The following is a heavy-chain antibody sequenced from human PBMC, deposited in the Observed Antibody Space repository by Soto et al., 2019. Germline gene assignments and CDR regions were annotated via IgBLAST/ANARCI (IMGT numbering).Heavy chain of an antibody. J-gene: IGHJ5*02. CDR2: IYWDDDK. Sequence: QITLKESGPTLVKPTQTLTLTCTFSGFSLSTSGGGVGWIRQPPGKALEWLALIYWDDDKRYSPSLKNRLTITKDTSNDQVALTMTNMDPVDTATYYCAHSRGGGNSAWFDPWGQGTLVTVSS. V-gene: IGHV2-5*02. D-gene: IGHD2-21*02. CDR3: AHSRGGGNSAWFDP. CDR1: GFSLSTSGGG.